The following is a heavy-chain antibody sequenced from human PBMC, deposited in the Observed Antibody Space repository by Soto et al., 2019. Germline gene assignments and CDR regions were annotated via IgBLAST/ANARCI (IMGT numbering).Heavy chain of an antibody. J-gene: IGHJ4*02. D-gene: IGHD2-21*01. Sequence: PSETLSLTCNVSGGSISSGRHYWSWIRQHPGKGLEWIGYGYHDGNAYYNPSLKRRLTISVDTSKNQFSLELTSVTAADTAVYYCARGDDGYYTRSLDSWGQG. CDR2: GYHDGNA. V-gene: IGHV4-31*03. CDR1: GGSISSGRHY. CDR3: ARGDDGYYTRSLDS.